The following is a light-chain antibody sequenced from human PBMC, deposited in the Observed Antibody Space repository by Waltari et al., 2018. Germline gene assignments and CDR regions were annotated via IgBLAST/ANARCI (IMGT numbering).Light chain of an antibody. CDR3: MQATQWPLT. CDR2: KVF. V-gene: IGKV2-30*02. CDR1: QSLVHSDGTTY. J-gene: IGKJ1*01. Sequence: DVVMTQSPLPLPVTLGQPATIPCRSSQSLVHSDGTTYLNWFQQRPGQSPRRLIYKVFNRDSGVPDRFSGSGSGTDFTLTISRVEAEDVGTYYCMQATQWPLTFGQGTKVEIK.